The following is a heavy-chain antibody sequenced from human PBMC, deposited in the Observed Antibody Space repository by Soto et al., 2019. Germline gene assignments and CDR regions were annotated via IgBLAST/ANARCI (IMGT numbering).Heavy chain of an antibody. Sequence: QVQLVESGGGVVQPGRSLRLSCAASGFTFSSYGMHWVRQAPGKGLEWVAVIWYDGSNKYYADSVKGRFTISRDNSKNTLYLQRNSLRAEDTAVYYCARAWSLAAPDYWGQGTLVTVSS. CDR3: ARAWSLAAPDY. V-gene: IGHV3-33*01. J-gene: IGHJ4*02. CDR2: IWYDGSNK. D-gene: IGHD6-6*01. CDR1: GFTFSSYG.